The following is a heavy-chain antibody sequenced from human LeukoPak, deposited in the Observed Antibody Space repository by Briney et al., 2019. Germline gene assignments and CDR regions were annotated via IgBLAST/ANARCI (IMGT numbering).Heavy chain of an antibody. D-gene: IGHD6-19*01. J-gene: IGHJ4*02. CDR3: ARAYSSGLIDY. CDR2: MNPNSGNT. Sequence: ASVKVSCKASGYTFTSYDINWVRQATGQGLEWMGWMNPNSGNTGYAQRFQGRVTMTRNTSISTAYMGLSSLRSEDTAVYYCARAYSSGLIDYWGQGTLVTVSS. V-gene: IGHV1-8*01. CDR1: GYTFTSYD.